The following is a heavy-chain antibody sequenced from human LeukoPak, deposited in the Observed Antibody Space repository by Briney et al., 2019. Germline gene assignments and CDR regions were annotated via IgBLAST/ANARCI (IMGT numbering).Heavy chain of an antibody. CDR2: INGDGIST. D-gene: IGHD3-3*01. J-gene: IGHJ4*02. CDR3: AKDHYWSSDY. V-gene: IGHV3-74*01. CDR1: GFYFSSNW. Sequence: GGSLRLSCAASGFYFSSNWMHWVRHAPGQGLVWVSRINGDGISTNYADSVKGRFTISRDIAKNTLYLQMNSLRAEDTVFYYYAKDHYWSSDYGRRGTLVTVSS.